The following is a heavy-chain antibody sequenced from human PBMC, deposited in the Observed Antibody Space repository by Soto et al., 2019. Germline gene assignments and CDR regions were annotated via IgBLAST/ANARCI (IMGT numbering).Heavy chain of an antibody. Sequence: EVQLLESGGGLVQPGGSLRLSCAASGFIFSSYAMSWVRQAPGKGLEWVSAISGSGTTAYYADSVKGRFTFSRDNSKKNMYSQLNRLRAEDTAVYSCAKSTDGWFSAFEIWGQGTMVTASS. CDR3: AKSTDGWFSAFEI. CDR2: ISGSGTTA. J-gene: IGHJ3*02. V-gene: IGHV3-23*01. D-gene: IGHD6-19*01. CDR1: GFIFSSYA.